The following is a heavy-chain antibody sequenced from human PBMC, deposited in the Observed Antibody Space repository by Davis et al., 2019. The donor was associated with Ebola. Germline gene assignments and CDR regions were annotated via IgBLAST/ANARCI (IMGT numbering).Heavy chain of an antibody. CDR1: GFSFSGYW. D-gene: IGHD6-19*01. J-gene: IGHJ4*02. Sequence: GESLKISCEVSGFSFSGYWMSWVRQAPGKGLEWVANIKQDGSDKYYMDSVKGRFTVSRDNAKNSVYLQLNSLRPEDTAMYYCARAPAGRWQWPGTACDYWGQGTLVTVSS. CDR2: IKQDGSDK. CDR3: ARAPAGRWQWPGTACDY. V-gene: IGHV3-7*04.